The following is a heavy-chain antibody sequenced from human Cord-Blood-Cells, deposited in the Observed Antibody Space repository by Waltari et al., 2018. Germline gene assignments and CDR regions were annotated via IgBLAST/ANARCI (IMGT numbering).Heavy chain of an antibody. J-gene: IGHJ4*02. CDR1: GYTFTGYY. V-gene: IGHV1-2*02. D-gene: IGHD6-6*01. CDR3: APLVHQQLVDY. Sequence: QVQLVQSGAEVKKPGASVNVSCKASGYTFTGYYMHWVRQAPGQGLEWNGCSNPNSGGTNYTHKSKGRVTMTRDTSISTAYMELSRLRSDDTAVYYWAPLVHQQLVDYWGQGTLVTVSS. CDR2: SNPNSGGT.